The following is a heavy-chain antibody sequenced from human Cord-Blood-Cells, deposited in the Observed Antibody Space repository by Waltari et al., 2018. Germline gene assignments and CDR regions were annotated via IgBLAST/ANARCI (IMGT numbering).Heavy chain of an antibody. CDR3: AILDWRYYNFDY. Sequence: EVQLVESGGGLVQPGGSLRLSCAASGFTFSSYAMTWVRHAPGKGLEWVSAISGSGGSTYYADSVKGRFTISRDNSKNTLYLQMNSLRAEDTAVYYCAILDWRYYNFDYWGQGTLVTVSS. V-gene: IGHV3-23*04. CDR1: GFTFSSYA. D-gene: IGHD1-26*01. CDR2: ISGSGGST. J-gene: IGHJ4*02.